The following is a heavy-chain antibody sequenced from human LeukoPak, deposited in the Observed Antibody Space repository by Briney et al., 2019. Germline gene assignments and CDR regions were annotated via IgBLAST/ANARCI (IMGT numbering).Heavy chain of an antibody. J-gene: IGHJ3*02. CDR3: ERMSPRIAAAGTLAFDI. Sequence: GGSLRLSCAASGFTFSIYAMHWVRQAPGKGLEWVAVISYDGSNKYYADSVKGRFTISRDNSKNTLYLQMNSLRAEDTAVYYCERMSPRIAAAGTLAFDIWGQGTMVTVSS. CDR2: ISYDGSNK. V-gene: IGHV3-30*04. CDR1: GFTFSIYA. D-gene: IGHD6-13*01.